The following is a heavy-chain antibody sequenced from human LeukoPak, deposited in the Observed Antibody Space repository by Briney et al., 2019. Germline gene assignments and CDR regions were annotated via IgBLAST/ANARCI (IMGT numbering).Heavy chain of an antibody. CDR3: ARGRYYFEY. CDR1: GFTFSTYW. Sequence: GGSLRLSCAASGFTFSTYWMHWVRQAPGKGLVWVSRINSDGSSTTYADSVKGRLTISRDNAKNTLYLQMNNLRAEDTAVYYCARGRYYFEYWGQGTLVTVSS. J-gene: IGHJ4*02. D-gene: IGHD3-3*01. CDR2: INSDGSST. V-gene: IGHV3-74*01.